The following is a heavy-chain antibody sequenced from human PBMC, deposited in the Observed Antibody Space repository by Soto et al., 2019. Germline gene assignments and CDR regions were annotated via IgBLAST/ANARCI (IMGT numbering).Heavy chain of an antibody. Sequence: GGSLRLSCAASGFTFSSYWMHWVRQAPGKGLVWVSRINSDGSSTSYADSVKGRFTISRDNAKNTLYLQMNSLRAEDTAVYYCAKDRYGDYGGIDYWGQGTMVTVSS. CDR3: AKDRYGDYGGIDY. J-gene: IGHJ4*02. CDR2: INSDGSST. V-gene: IGHV3-74*01. D-gene: IGHD4-17*01. CDR1: GFTFSSYW.